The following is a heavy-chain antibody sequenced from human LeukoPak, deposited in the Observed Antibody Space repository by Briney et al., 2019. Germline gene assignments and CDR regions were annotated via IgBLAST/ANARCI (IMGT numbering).Heavy chain of an antibody. J-gene: IGHJ6*03. V-gene: IGHV4-39*07. CDR3: ARVRYSSGWYGSYYFYYMDV. CDR2: IYYSGST. CDR1: GGSISSSSYY. D-gene: IGHD6-19*01. Sequence: SETLSLTCTVSGGSISSSSYYWGWIRQPPGKGLEWIGSIYYSGSTYYNPSLKSRVTISVDTSKNQFSLKLSSVTAADTAVYYCARVRYSSGWYGSYYFYYMDVWGKGTTVTVSS.